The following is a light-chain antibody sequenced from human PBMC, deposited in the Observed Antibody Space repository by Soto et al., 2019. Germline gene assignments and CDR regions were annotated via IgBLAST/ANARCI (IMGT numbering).Light chain of an antibody. CDR2: DTY. Sequence: EIVLTQSPASLSVSPGEIATLSCSASQSVRSKVAWYQQKPGQAPSLVIYDTYIRATGIPDRFSGRGSGTDFSLTISRLEPGDFAVYYCQHYGDSLSITVGQGTRL. CDR3: QHYGDSLSIT. V-gene: IGKV3-20*01. J-gene: IGKJ5*01. CDR1: QSVRSK.